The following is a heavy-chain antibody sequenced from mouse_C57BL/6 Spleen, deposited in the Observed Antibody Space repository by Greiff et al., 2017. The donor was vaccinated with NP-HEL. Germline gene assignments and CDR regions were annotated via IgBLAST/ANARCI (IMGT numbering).Heavy chain of an antibody. J-gene: IGHJ3*01. CDR3: ARDQGYSNYWFAD. CDR1: GFTFSSYA. Sequence: EVQLQESGGGLVKPGGSLKLSCAASGFTFSSYAMSWVRQTPDKRLEWVATISDGGSYTYYPDNVKGRFTISRDNAKNNLYLQMSHLKSEDTAMYYCARDQGYSNYWFADWGQGTLVTVSA. CDR2: ISDGGSYT. V-gene: IGHV5-4*01. D-gene: IGHD2-5*01.